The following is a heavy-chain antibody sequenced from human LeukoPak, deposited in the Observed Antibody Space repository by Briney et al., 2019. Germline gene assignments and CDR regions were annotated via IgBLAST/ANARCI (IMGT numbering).Heavy chain of an antibody. CDR3: ARGYSSSWTPIYYYYYMDV. J-gene: IGHJ6*03. V-gene: IGHV4-34*01. CDR2: INHSGST. CDR1: GVSFSGYY. D-gene: IGHD6-13*01. Sequence: SETLSLTCAVYGVSFSGYYWSWIRQPPGKGLEWIGEINHSGSTNCNPSLKSRVTISVDTSKNQFSLKLSSVTAADTAVYYCARGYSSSWTPIYYYYYMDVWGKGTTVTVSS.